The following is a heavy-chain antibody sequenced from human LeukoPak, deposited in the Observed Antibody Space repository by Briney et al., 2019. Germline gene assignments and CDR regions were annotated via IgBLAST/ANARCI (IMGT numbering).Heavy chain of an antibody. Sequence: PGGSLRLSCAASGFTFSNYGMHWVRQAPGKGLEWVAVIWYDGGNKYYADSVKGRFTLSRDNSKNTLYLQMNSLRAEDTAVYYCASYIVAGAFDMWGQGTMVTVSS. CDR3: ASYIVAGAFDM. CDR1: GFTFSNYG. J-gene: IGHJ3*02. D-gene: IGHD5-12*01. V-gene: IGHV3-33*01. CDR2: IWYDGGNK.